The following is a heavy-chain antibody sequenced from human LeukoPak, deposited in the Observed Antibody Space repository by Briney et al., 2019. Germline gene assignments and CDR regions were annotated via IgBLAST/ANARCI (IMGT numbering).Heavy chain of an antibody. CDR2: ISWNSGSI. Sequence: PGRSLRLSCAASGFTFDDYAMHWVRQAPGKGLEWVSGISWNSGSIGYADSVKGRFTISRDNAKNSLYLQMNSLRAEDTALYYCAKGHYYSSGSHIDYWGQGTLVTVSS. CDR1: GFTFDDYA. V-gene: IGHV3-9*01. D-gene: IGHD3-10*01. CDR3: AKGHYYSSGSHIDY. J-gene: IGHJ4*02.